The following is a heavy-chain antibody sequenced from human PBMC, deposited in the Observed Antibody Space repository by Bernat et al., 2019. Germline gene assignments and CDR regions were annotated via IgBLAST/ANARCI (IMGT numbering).Heavy chain of an antibody. D-gene: IGHD2-15*01. J-gene: IGHJ5*02. CDR3: ARGVVVVVAATRGWFDA. Sequence: QVQLQQWGAGLLKPSETLSLTCAVYGGSFSGYYWSWIRQPPGKGLEWIGEINHSGSTNYNPSLKSRVTISVDTSKNQFSLKLSSVTAADTAVYYCARGVVVVVAATRGWFDAWGQGTLVTVS. CDR2: INHSGST. CDR1: GGSFSGYY. V-gene: IGHV4-34*01.